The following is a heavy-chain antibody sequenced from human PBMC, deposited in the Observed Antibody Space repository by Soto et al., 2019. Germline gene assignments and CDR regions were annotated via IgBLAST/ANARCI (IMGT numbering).Heavy chain of an antibody. J-gene: IGHJ4*02. CDR1: GGTFSSYT. Sequence: SVKVACKASGGTFSSYTISWVRQAPGQGLEWMGRIIPILDIANYAQKFQGRVTITADKSTRTAYLELSSLRSEDTAVYYCAKWVGYDSSGDQCWGQGTLVTDSS. CDR2: IIPILDIA. CDR3: AKWVGYDSSGDQC. V-gene: IGHV1-69*02. D-gene: IGHD3-22*01.